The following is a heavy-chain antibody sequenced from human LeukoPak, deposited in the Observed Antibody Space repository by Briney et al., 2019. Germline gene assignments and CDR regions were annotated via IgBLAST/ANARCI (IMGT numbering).Heavy chain of an antibody. CDR3: AGLIRPGWFDP. V-gene: IGHV4-39*01. CDR1: GASISSSTDY. J-gene: IGHJ5*02. Sequence: PSETLTLTCTVPGASISSSTDYWGWIRQPPGKGLEWIANIYYSGSTYYNPSLKSRVTISVDTSKNQFSLKLSSVTAADTAVYYCAGLIRPGWFDPWGKGTLVTVSS. CDR2: IYYSGST. D-gene: IGHD1-14*01.